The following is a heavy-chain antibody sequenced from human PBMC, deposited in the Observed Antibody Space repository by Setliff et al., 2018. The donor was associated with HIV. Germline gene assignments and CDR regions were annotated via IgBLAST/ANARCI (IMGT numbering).Heavy chain of an antibody. CDR2: IVPILNTG. CDR1: GGTFRSHE. V-gene: IGHV1-69*13. CDR3: ARIPNHSSGFDY. Sequence: SVKVSCKASGGTFRSHEISWVRQAPGQGLEWMGGIVPILNTGNYAPKFQGGVTITADESTTTAYMELSSLRSEDTAAYYCARIPNHSSGFDYWGQGTPVTVPQ. J-gene: IGHJ4*02. D-gene: IGHD3-22*01.